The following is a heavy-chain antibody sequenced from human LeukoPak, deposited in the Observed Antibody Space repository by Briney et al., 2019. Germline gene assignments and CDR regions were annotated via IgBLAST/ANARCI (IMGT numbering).Heavy chain of an antibody. D-gene: IGHD1-14*01. V-gene: IGHV3-74*01. CDR3: VVLVGPPDSDGFDV. CDR1: GFTFGNAW. CDR2: INADGSTT. J-gene: IGHJ3*01. Sequence: PGGSLRLSCAASGFTFGNAWVHWIRQPPGKGLAWVSLINADGSTTAYADSVKGRFTISRDNARNTMSLQMNSLTIEDTAVYYCVVLVGPPDSDGFDVWGQGTLITVSS.